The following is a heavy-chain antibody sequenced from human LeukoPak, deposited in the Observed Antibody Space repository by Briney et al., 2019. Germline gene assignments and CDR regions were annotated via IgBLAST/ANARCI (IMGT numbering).Heavy chain of an antibody. CDR3: ARGYLSSSSVYFDY. V-gene: IGHV3-7*01. J-gene: IGHJ4*02. D-gene: IGHD6-6*01. Sequence: GGSLRLSCAASGFTFSSYWVSWVRQAPGKGLEWVANIKQDGSEKYYVDSVKGRFTISRDNAKNSLYLQMNSLRAEDTAVYYCARGYLSSSSVYFDYWGQGTLVTVSS. CDR2: IKQDGSEK. CDR1: GFTFSSYW.